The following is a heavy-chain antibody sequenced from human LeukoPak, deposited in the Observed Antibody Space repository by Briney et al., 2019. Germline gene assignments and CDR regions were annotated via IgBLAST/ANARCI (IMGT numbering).Heavy chain of an antibody. Sequence: SVKVSCKASGGTFSSYAISWVRQAPGQGLEWMGGIIPIFGTANYAQKFQGRVTITADESTSTAYMELSSLRSEDTAVYYCALTPWDVWGSYRWDFDYWGQGTLVTVSS. V-gene: IGHV1-69*13. CDR1: GGTFSSYA. CDR3: ALTPWDVWGSYRWDFDY. J-gene: IGHJ4*02. CDR2: IIPIFGTA. D-gene: IGHD3-16*02.